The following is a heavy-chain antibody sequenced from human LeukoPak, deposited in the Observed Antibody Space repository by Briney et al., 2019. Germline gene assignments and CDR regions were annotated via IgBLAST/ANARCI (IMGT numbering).Heavy chain of an antibody. CDR3: ARDRQWLVRYYFDY. J-gene: IGHJ4*02. CDR1: GFTFSSYG. D-gene: IGHD6-19*01. Sequence: PGGSLRLSCAASGFTFSSYGMHWVRQAPGKGLEWVAVICYDGSNKYYADSVKGRFTISRDNSKNALYLQMNSLRAEDTAVYYCARDRQWLVRYYFDYWGQGTLVTVSS. CDR2: ICYDGSNK. V-gene: IGHV3-33*01.